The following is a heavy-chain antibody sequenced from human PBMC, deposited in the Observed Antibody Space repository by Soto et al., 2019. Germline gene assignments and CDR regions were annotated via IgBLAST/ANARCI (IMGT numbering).Heavy chain of an antibody. CDR1: GYTFTSYG. CDR2: ISAYNGNT. J-gene: IGHJ6*02. V-gene: IGHV1-18*01. CDR3: ARDPSYYGMDV. Sequence: ASVKVSCKASGYTFTSYGISWVRQAPGQGLEWMGWISAYNGNTNYAQKLQGRVTMTTDTSTSTAYMEVRSLRSDDTAVFYCARDPSYYGMDVWGQGTTVTVSS.